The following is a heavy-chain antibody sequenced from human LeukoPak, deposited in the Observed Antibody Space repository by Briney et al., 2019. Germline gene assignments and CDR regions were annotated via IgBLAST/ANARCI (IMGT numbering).Heavy chain of an antibody. CDR1: GFTFGAYD. D-gene: IGHD1-26*01. J-gene: IGHJ4*02. CDR3: VTEVSGSFPT. CDR2: IQYDGSNK. V-gene: IGHV3-30*02. Sequence: GGSLRLSCAASGFTFGAYDMHWVRQAPGRGLEWVTFIQYDGSNKYYGDSVKGRFTISRDNSKDTLYLQMNSLKNEDTAVYYCVTEVSGSFPTWGQGTLVTVSS.